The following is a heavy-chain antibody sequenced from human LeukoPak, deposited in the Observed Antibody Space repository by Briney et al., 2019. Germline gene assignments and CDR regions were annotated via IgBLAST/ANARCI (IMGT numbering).Heavy chain of an antibody. CDR1: GGSISSYH. CDR2: IYNSGST. V-gene: IGHV4-59*01. D-gene: IGHD5-24*01. Sequence: SETLSLTCTVSGGSISSYHWTWIRQPPGKGLEWIGYIYNSGSTIYNPSLKSRVTISADTSKNQFSLKLSSVTAADTAVYYCVRDRELTYWGQGTLVTVSS. CDR3: VRDRELTY. J-gene: IGHJ4*02.